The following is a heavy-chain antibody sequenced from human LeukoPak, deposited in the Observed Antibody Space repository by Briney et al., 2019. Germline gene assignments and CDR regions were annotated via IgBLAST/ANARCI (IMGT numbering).Heavy chain of an antibody. J-gene: IGHJ5*02. CDR2: INPNSGGT. CDR1: GYTFTGYY. V-gene: IGHV1-2*02. Sequence: ASVKVSCKASGYTFTGYYMHWVRQAPGQGLEWMGWINPNSGGTNYAQKFQGRVTMTRDTSISTAYMELSRLRSDDTAVYYCARGSTRATSWFDPWGQGTLVTVPS. CDR3: ARGSTRATSWFDP. D-gene: IGHD2-2*01.